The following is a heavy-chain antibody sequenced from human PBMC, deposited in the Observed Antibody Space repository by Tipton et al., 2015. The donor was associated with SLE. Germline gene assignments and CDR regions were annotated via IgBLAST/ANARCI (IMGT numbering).Heavy chain of an antibody. V-gene: IGHV4-59*12. CDR3: ARLRDYDILTGWSGMDV. D-gene: IGHD3-9*01. Sequence: TLSLTCTVSGGSISSYYWSWIRQPPGKGLEWIGDIYYSGSTNYNPSLTSRVTISVDTSKNQFSLKLSSVTAADTAVYYCARLRDYDILTGWSGMDVWGQGTTVTVSS. J-gene: IGHJ6*02. CDR2: IYYSGST. CDR1: GGSISSYY.